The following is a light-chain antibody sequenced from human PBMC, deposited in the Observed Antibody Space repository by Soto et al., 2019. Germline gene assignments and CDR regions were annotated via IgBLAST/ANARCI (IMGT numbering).Light chain of an antibody. CDR1: SSNIGSNY. V-gene: IGLV1-47*01. CDR2: KNN. J-gene: IGLJ2*01. CDR3: AVWDDSLSGREV. Sequence: QPVLTQPPSASGTPGQRVTISCSGSSSNIGSNYVYWYQQVPGTTPKLLIYKNNQRPSGVPDRFSGSKSGTSASLAISGLRSDDEADYYCAVWDDSLSGREVFGGGTKVTVL.